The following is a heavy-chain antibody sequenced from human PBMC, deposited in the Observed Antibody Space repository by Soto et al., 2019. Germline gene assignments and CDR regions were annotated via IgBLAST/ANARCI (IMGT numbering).Heavy chain of an antibody. D-gene: IGHD6-19*01. CDR3: AREKWGSGSRWLDP. Sequence: ASVNLSCKASGYTFISYSMHWVRQAPGQRLEWMGWINVGNGNTKYSQNFQGRVTINQDTSASTAYMELSSLTSEDTAVYYCAREKWGSGSRWLDPWGQGTLVTVS. CDR2: INVGNGNT. J-gene: IGHJ5*02. V-gene: IGHV1-3*01. CDR1: GYTFISYS.